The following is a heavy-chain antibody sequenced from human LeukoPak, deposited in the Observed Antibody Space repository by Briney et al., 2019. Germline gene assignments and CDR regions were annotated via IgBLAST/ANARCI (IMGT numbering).Heavy chain of an antibody. CDR2: IIPIFGTA. J-gene: IGHJ3*02. CDR1: GGTFSSYA. CDR3: ARYAYSGSHDAAFDI. Sequence: AASVKVSCKASGGTFSSYAISWVRQAPGQGLEWMGWIIPIFGTANYAQKFQGRVTITTDESTSTAYMELSSLRSEDTAVYYCARYAYSGSHDAAFDIWGRGTMVTVSS. D-gene: IGHD1-26*01. V-gene: IGHV1-69*05.